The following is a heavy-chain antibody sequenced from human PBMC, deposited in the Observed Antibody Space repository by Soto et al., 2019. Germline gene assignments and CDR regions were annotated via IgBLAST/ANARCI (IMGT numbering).Heavy chain of an antibody. J-gene: IGHJ6*02. CDR1: GYSFTGYW. Sequence: GESLKISCKGSGYSFTGYWIGWVRQMPGKGLEWMGIIYPGDSDTRYSPSFQGQVTISADKSISTAYLQWSSLKASDTAMYYCARSSRGYCTNGVCYTGYYYYGMDVWGQGTTVTVS. CDR2: IYPGDSDT. CDR3: ARSSRGYCTNGVCYTGYYYYGMDV. V-gene: IGHV5-51*01. D-gene: IGHD2-8*01.